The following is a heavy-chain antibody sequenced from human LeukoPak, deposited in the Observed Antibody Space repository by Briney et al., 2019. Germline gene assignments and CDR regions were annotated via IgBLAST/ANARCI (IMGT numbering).Heavy chain of an antibody. D-gene: IGHD5-12*01. CDR2: INPNSGGT. Sequence: ASVKVSCKASGYTFTGYYMHWVRQAPGQGLERMGWINPNSGGTNYAQKFQGRVTMTRDTSISTAYMELSRLRSDDTAVYYCARDGATRDYFDYWGQGTLVTVSS. V-gene: IGHV1-2*02. CDR3: ARDGATRDYFDY. J-gene: IGHJ4*02. CDR1: GYTFTGYY.